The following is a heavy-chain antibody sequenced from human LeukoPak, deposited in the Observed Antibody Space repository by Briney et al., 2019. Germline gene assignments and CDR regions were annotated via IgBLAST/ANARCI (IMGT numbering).Heavy chain of an antibody. CDR2: IYYSGST. CDR3: ARRFAPSRNDAFDI. D-gene: IGHD3-10*01. Sequence: PSETLSLTCTVSGGSTSSSSHYWGWIRQPPGKGLEWIGSIYYSGSTYYNPSLKSRVTISVDTSKNQFSLKLSSVTAADMAVYYCARRFAPSRNDAFDIWGQGTMVTVSS. V-gene: IGHV4-39*01. CDR1: GGSTSSSSHY. J-gene: IGHJ3*02.